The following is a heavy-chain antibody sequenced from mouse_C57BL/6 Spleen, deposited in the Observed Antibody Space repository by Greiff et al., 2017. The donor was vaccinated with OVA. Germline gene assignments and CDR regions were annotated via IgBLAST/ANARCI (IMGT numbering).Heavy chain of an antibody. D-gene: IGHD2-4*01. Sequence: EVKVVESGGDLVKPGGSLKLSCAASGFTFSSYGMSWVRQTPDKRLEWVATISSGGSYTYYPDSVKGRFTISRDNAKNTLYLQMSSLKSEDTAMYYCARHSDYDGDYWGQGTTLTVSS. CDR3: ARHSDYDGDY. V-gene: IGHV5-6*01. CDR2: ISSGGSYT. J-gene: IGHJ2*01. CDR1: GFTFSSYG.